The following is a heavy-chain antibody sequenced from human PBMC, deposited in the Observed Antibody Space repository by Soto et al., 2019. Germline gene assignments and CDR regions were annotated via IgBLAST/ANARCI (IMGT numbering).Heavy chain of an antibody. V-gene: IGHV3-9*01. CDR3: TKDGAAGSFYYYYYYMDV. D-gene: IGHD6-13*01. CDR2: ISWNSGSI. CDR1: GFTFDDYA. J-gene: IGHJ6*03. Sequence: GGSPRLSCAASGFTFDDYAMHWVRQAPGKGLEWVSGISWNSGSIGYADSVKGRFTISRDNAKNSLYLQMNSLRAEDTALYYCTKDGAAGSFYYYYYYMDVWGKGTTVTVSS.